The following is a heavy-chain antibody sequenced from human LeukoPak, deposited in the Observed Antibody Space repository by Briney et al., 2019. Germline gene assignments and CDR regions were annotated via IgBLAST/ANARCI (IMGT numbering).Heavy chain of an antibody. CDR3: ARLLLYYYDSSGYPQRYFDS. CDR1: GYNFTNYW. D-gene: IGHD3-22*01. CDR2: IYPGDSDT. V-gene: IGHV5-51*01. J-gene: IGHJ4*02. Sequence: GGSLKISCKGSGYNFTNYWIGWVRQMPGKGLEWMGIIYPGDSDTRYSPSFQGPVTISADKSITTAYLQWNSLKASDTAMYYCARLLLYYYDSSGYPQRYFDSWGQGTLVTVSS.